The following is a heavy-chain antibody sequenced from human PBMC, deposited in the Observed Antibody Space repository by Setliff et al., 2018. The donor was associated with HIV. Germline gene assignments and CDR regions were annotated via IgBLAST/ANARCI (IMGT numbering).Heavy chain of an antibody. CDR3: ARDRRYYDSINYYNRLFDY. CDR2: ISSVGTI. J-gene: IGHJ4*02. CDR1: GFTFSTYS. Sequence: GGSLRLSCAASGFTFSTYSMNWVRQAPGKGLEWVSYISSVGTIYYADSVKGRFTISRDNARNSLYLQMDSLRAEDTALYYCARDRRYYDSINYYNRLFDYWGQGTLVTVSS. D-gene: IGHD3-22*01. V-gene: IGHV3-48*01.